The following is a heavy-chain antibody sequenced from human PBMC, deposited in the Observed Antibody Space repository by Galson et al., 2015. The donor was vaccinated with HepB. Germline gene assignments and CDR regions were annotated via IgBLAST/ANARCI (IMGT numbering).Heavy chain of an antibody. D-gene: IGHD3-16*01. J-gene: IGHJ3*01. V-gene: IGHV3-11*06. CDR2: VNSNNIYT. Sequence: SLRLSCAASGFTFSDYYMSWIRQAPGKGLEWLSYVNSNNIYTIYADSVKGRFTISRDNAKNLLYLRMNSLRAEDTALYYCARGADYGDAFNVWGQGTLVTVSS. CDR1: GFTFSDYY. CDR3: ARGADYGDAFNV.